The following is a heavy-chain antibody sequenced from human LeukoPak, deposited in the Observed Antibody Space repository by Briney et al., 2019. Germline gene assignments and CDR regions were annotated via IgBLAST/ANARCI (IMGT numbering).Heavy chain of an antibody. CDR3: TTDILYDFCSGYYHFDY. CDR2: IKSKTDGGTT. V-gene: IGHV3-15*01. J-gene: IGHJ4*02. D-gene: IGHD3-3*01. CDR1: GFTFSNYA. Sequence: GGSLRLSCAASGFTFSNYAMSWVRQAPGKGLEGVGRIKSKTDGGTTDYAAPVKGRFTISRDDSKNTLYLQMNSLKTEDTAVYYCTTDILYDFCSGYYHFDYWGQGTLVTVSS.